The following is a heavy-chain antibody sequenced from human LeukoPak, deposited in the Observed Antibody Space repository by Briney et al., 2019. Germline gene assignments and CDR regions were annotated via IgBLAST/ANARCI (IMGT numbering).Heavy chain of an antibody. V-gene: IGHV3-20*01. D-gene: IGHD6-19*01. CDR2: INWNGGST. CDR3: ARDQGTYSSGSNWFDP. Sequence: GGSLRLSCAASGFTSDDYDMSWVRQAPGKGLEWVSGINWNGGSTGYADSVKGRFTISRDNAKSSLYLQMNSLRAEDTALYHCARDQGTYSSGSNWFDPWGQGTLVTVSS. CDR1: GFTSDDYD. J-gene: IGHJ5*02.